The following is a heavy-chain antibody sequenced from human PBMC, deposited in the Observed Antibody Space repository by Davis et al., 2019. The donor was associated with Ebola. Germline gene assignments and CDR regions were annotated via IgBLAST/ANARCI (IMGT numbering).Heavy chain of an antibody. D-gene: IGHD1-26*01. J-gene: IGHJ3*02. CDR3: ARTSIVGTTTTASDI. V-gene: IGHV1-46*01. CDR2: THPASTYT. Sequence: AASVKVSCKASGYTLTSYHIHWVRQAPGQGLEWMGMTHPASTYTTYAQRFQGRVTMTTDTSTGTAYMELRSLRSDDTAVYFCARTSIVGTTTTASDIWGQGTMVTVSS. CDR1: GYTLTSYH.